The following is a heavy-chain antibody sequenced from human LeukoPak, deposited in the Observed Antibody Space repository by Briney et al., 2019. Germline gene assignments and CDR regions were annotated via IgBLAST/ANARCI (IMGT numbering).Heavy chain of an antibody. J-gene: IGHJ5*02. D-gene: IGHD2-2*01. Sequence: SVKVSCKASGGTFSSYAISWVRQAPGQGLEWMGRIIPILGIANYAQKFQGRVTITADKSTSTAYMELSGLRSEDTAVYYCARDPSDCSSTSCYDNWFDPWGQGTLVTVSS. CDR3: ARDPSDCSSTSCYDNWFDP. V-gene: IGHV1-69*04. CDR2: IIPILGIA. CDR1: GGTFSSYA.